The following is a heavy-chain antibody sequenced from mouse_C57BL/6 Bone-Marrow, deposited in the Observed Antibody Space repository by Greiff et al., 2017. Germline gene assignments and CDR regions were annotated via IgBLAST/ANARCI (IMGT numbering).Heavy chain of an antibody. V-gene: IGHV3-5*01. J-gene: IGHJ2*01. Sequence: EVQLVESGPGLVKPSQSVFLSCTVPGISFTTGNYRWSWIRQFPGNKLECIGNIYYSGTITNNPSLTSRTPITRDTPKNQFFLEMNSMTAEDTATYYGARDLGGGLDYWGQGTTLTVSS. CDR1: GISFTTGNYR. CDR3: ARDLGGGLDY. D-gene: IGHD4-1*01. CDR2: IYYSGTI.